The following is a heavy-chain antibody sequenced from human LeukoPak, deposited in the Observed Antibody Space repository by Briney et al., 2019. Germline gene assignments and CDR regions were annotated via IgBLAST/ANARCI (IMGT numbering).Heavy chain of an antibody. CDR2: INHSGST. D-gene: IGHD6-13*01. Sequence: PSETLSLTCAVDGGPFSGYYWSWIRQPPGKGLEWIGEINHSGSTNYNPSLKSRVTISVDTSKNQFSLKLSSVTAADTAVYYCARGKIAAAAPGYFDYWGQGTLVTVSS. V-gene: IGHV4-34*01. CDR1: GGPFSGYY. CDR3: ARGKIAAAAPGYFDY. J-gene: IGHJ4*02.